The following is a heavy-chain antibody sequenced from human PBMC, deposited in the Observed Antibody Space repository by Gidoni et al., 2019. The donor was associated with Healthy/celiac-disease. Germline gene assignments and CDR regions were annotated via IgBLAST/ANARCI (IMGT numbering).Heavy chain of an antibody. CDR2: ISYDGSNK. D-gene: IGHD2-2*01. Sequence: QVQLFESGGGVAYPGRSLRLYCAASGFPFTTYGTPWVRQAPGKGLEWVAVISYDGSNKYYADSVKGRFTISRDNSKNTLYLQMNSLRAEDTAVYYCAKGGTYCSSTSCYPPNYFDYWGQGTLVTVSS. J-gene: IGHJ4*02. CDR3: AKGGTYCSSTSCYPPNYFDY. CDR1: GFPFTTYG. V-gene: IGHV3-30*18.